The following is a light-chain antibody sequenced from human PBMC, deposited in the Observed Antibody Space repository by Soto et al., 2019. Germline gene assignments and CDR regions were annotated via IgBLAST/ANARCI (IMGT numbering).Light chain of an antibody. Sequence: QSVLTQPASVSGSPGQSITISCTGVTTDVDGYDYVSWYQQHPGQAPQLLIYDVNSRPSGISYRFSGSKSGDTASLTISGLQAEDDADYYCSSYTNSAPFYVFGAGTKDTDL. CDR1: TTDVDGYDY. V-gene: IGLV2-14*03. CDR3: SSYTNSAPFYV. J-gene: IGLJ1*01. CDR2: DVN.